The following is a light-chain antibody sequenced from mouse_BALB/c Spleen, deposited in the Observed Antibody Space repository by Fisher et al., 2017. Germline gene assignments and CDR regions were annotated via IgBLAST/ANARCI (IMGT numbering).Light chain of an antibody. V-gene: IGKV4-59*01. Sequence: IVLTQSPAIMSASLGEEITLTCSASSSVSYMHWYQQKSSTSPKLWIYDTSKLASGVPARFSGSGSGNSYSLTISSMEAEDAATYYCQQWSSNPPTFGSGTKLEIK. CDR1: SSVSY. J-gene: IGKJ4*01. CDR3: QQWSSNPPT. CDR2: DTS.